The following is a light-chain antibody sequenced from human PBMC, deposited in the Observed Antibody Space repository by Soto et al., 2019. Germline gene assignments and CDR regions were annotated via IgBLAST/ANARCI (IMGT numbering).Light chain of an antibody. Sequence: QSVLTQPPSASGTPGQRVTISCSGSSSNIGSNTVNWYQQLPGTTHKLLIYNNNQRPSGVPDRISGSKSGTSASLAISGLQSEDEADYYCAARDDSLNAWVFGGGTKLTVL. CDR3: AARDDSLNAWV. CDR2: NNN. V-gene: IGLV1-44*01. J-gene: IGLJ3*02. CDR1: SSNIGSNT.